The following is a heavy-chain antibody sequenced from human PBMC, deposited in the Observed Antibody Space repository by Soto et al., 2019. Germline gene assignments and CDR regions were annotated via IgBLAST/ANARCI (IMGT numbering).Heavy chain of an antibody. D-gene: IGHD3-10*01. CDR3: ARGDYVSVNYYTCPSAFDI. J-gene: IGHJ3*02. CDR1: GGTLSDHG. Sequence: QVQLGQSGAEVKKPGSSVKISCKASGGTLSDHGVSWLRQAPGQGLEWVGGTIPVFNTAKYAPKFQGRVTIAADKSTNIAYMELGSLRSDDTAFYYCARGDYVSVNYYTCPSAFDIWGQGTLVIVSS. V-gene: IGHV1-69*06. CDR2: TIPVFNTA.